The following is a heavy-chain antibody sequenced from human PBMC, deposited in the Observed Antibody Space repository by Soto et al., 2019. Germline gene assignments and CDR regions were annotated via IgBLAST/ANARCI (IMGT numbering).Heavy chain of an antibody. D-gene: IGHD6-13*01. Sequence: ASVKVSCKASGYTFTGYYMHWVRQAPGQGLEWMGWINPNSGGTNYAQKFQGWVTMTRDTSISTAYMELSRLRSDDTAVYYCARGRGSSWYAGFRSPFDPWGQGTLVTVSS. V-gene: IGHV1-2*04. CDR3: ARGRGSSWYAGFRSPFDP. CDR2: INPNSGGT. CDR1: GYTFTGYY. J-gene: IGHJ5*02.